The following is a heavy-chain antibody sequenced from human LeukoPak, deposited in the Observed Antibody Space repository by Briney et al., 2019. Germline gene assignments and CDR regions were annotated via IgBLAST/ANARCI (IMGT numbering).Heavy chain of an antibody. J-gene: IGHJ5*02. CDR2: IYYSGST. Sequence: SETLSLTCTVSGGSISSSSYYWGWIRQPPGKGLEWIGSIYYSGSTYYNPSLKSRATISVDTSKNQFSLKLSSVTAADTAVYYCAREVTMVRGGWFDPWGQGTLVTVSS. V-gene: IGHV4-39*07. D-gene: IGHD3-10*01. CDR3: AREVTMVRGGWFDP. CDR1: GGSISSSSYY.